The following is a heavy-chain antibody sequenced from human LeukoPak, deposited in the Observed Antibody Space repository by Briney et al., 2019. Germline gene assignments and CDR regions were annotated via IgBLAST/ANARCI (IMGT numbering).Heavy chain of an antibody. CDR1: GGSISSYY. D-gene: IGHD3-10*01. J-gene: IGHJ6*03. CDR2: IYYSGST. Sequence: SETLSLTCTVSGGSISSYYWSWIRQPPGKGLEWIGYIYYSGSTNYNPSLKSRVTISVDTSKNQFSLKLSSVTAADTAVYYCARGGGSGRFYYYYYMDVWGKGTTVTVSS. CDR3: ARGGGSGRFYYYYYMDV. V-gene: IGHV4-59*01.